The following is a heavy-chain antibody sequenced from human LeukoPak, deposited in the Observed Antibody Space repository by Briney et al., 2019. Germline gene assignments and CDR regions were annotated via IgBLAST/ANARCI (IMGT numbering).Heavy chain of an antibody. J-gene: IGHJ4*02. CDR2: ISGSHGKT. V-gene: IGHV3-23*01. D-gene: IGHD1-26*01. CDR3: AKARKSGSYYALSWDY. Sequence: GGSLRLSCVGSGFTFSSYAMSWVRQAPGKGLEWVSAISGSHGKTYYEDSVKGRFTIPRANSHNRLFLQMNSLRGEDTAVYYCAKARKSGSYYALSWDYWGQGTLVTVSS. CDR1: GFTFSSYA.